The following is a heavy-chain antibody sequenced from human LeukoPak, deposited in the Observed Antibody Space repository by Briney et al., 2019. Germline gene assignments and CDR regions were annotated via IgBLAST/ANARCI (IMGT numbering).Heavy chain of an antibody. J-gene: IGHJ4*02. V-gene: IGHV3-21*04. CDR2: ISSSSSYI. CDR1: GFTFSSYS. CDR3: ARRGGSSWYLDY. Sequence: KTGGSLRLSCAASGFTFSSYSMNWVRQAPGKGLEWVSSISSSSSYIYYADSVKGRFTISRDNAKNSLYLQMNSLRAEDTAVYYCARRGGSSWYLDYWGQGTLVTVSS. D-gene: IGHD6-13*01.